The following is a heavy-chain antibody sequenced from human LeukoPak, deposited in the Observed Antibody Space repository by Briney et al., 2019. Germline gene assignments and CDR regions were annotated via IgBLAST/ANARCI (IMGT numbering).Heavy chain of an antibody. D-gene: IGHD3-22*01. CDR2: INHSGST. J-gene: IGHJ4*02. CDR1: GGSFSGYY. V-gene: IGHV4-34*01. CDR3: ARDLAVLGYFHFDY. Sequence: SETLSLTCAVYGGSFSGYYWSWIRQPPGKGLEWIGEINHSGSTNYNPSLKSRVTLSVDTSKNQFSLKLSSVTAADTAVYYCARDLAVLGYFHFDYWGQGTLVTVSS.